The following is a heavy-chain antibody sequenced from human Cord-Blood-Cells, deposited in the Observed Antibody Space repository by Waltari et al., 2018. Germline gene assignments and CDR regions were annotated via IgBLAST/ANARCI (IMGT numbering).Heavy chain of an antibody. CDR2: IYTSGST. V-gene: IGHV4-4*07. J-gene: IGHJ4*02. Sequence: QVQLQESGPGLVTPSETLSLTCTVSGGSISSYTWSWIRQPAGKGLEWIGRIYTSGSTNYNPSLKSRVTMSVDTSKNQFSLKLSSVTAADTAVYYCAREPYDILTGYYFDYWGQGTLVTVSS. CDR1: GGSISSYT. D-gene: IGHD3-9*01. CDR3: AREPYDILTGYYFDY.